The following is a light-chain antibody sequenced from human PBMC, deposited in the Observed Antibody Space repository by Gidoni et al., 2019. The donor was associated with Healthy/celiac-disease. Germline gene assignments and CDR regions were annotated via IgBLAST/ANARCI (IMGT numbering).Light chain of an antibody. J-gene: IGLJ2*01. CDR3: QAWDSSHVV. Sequence: SYELTQPPSVSVSPGHTASITCSGDKLGAKYACWYQQKQGQSPVLVIYQHSKRPSGIPERFSGANSGNTATLTISGTQAMDEADYYCQAWDSSHVVFGGGTKLTVL. CDR1: KLGAKY. V-gene: IGLV3-1*01. CDR2: QHS.